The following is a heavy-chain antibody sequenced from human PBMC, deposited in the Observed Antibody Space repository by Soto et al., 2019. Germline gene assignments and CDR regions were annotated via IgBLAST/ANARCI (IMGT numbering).Heavy chain of an antibody. D-gene: IGHD3-22*01. CDR1: GGSISSDDYY. V-gene: IGHV4-30-4*01. CDR3: ARDRDGLHDDTSGPFPRPG. CDR2: IHSSGSI. J-gene: IGHJ1*01. Sequence: SETLSLTCTVSGGSISSDDYYWSWIRQAPGRGLEWIGYIHSSGSIYYNPSLKSRATMSIDTAGNQFSLKVSSVTVADTAVYYCARDRDGLHDDTSGPFPRPGWGQGTLVTVS.